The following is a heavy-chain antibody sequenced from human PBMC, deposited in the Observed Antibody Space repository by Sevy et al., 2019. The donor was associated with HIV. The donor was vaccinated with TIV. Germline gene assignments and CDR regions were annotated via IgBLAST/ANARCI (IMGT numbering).Heavy chain of an antibody. CDR1: GYTLTELS. V-gene: IGHV1-24*01. D-gene: IGHD3-22*01. Sequence: ASMKVSCKVSGYTLTELSMHWVRQAPGKGLEWMGGFDPEDGETIYAQKFQGRVTMTEDTSTDTAYMELSSLRSEDTAVYYCAQYYYDSSGYYRSGWFDPWGQGTLVTVSS. J-gene: IGHJ5*02. CDR2: FDPEDGET. CDR3: AQYYYDSSGYYRSGWFDP.